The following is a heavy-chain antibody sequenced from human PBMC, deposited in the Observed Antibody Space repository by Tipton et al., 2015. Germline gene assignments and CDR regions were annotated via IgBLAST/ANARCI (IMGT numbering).Heavy chain of an antibody. Sequence: QLVQSGGGLIQPGGSLRLSCGTSGFTVRSNYMSWVRQAPGKGLEWVSVLYGDGNTNYADSVKGRFTISRDSSKTTLFLQMNSLRVEDTAVYFCVRDSVTYGYVVLWGQGILVTVSS. D-gene: IGHD5-12*01. CDR1: GFTVRSNY. CDR3: VRDSVTYGYVVL. V-gene: IGHV3-53*01. CDR2: LYGDGNT. J-gene: IGHJ4*02.